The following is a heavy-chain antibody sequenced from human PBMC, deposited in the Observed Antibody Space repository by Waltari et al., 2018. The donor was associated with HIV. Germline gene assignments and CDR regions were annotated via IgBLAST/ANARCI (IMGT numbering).Heavy chain of an antibody. J-gene: IGHJ4*02. CDR3: ARIGCSGGTCYTPQGYFDY. CDR1: GGSISSTNW. D-gene: IGHD2-15*01. V-gene: IGHV4-4*02. Sequence: PGLVKPSGTLSLTCAVSGGSISSTNWWSWVRQPPGKGLEWIGEIYHSGSTNYNPSLKSRVTISVDKSKNQFSLKLSSVTAADTAVYYCARIGCSGGTCYTPQGYFDYWGQGTLVTVSS. CDR2: IYHSGST.